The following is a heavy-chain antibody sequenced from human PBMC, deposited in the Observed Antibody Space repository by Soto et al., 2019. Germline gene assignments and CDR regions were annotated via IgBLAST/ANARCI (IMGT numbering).Heavy chain of an antibody. CDR1: GYTFTSYA. CDR3: ARDSMVASATYFDN. D-gene: IGHD2-15*01. V-gene: IGHV1-3*01. CDR2: INAGNGNT. J-gene: IGHJ4*02. Sequence: ASVKVSCKASGYTFTSYAMHWVRQAPGQRLEWMGWINAGNGNTKYSQKFQGRVTITRDTSASTAYMELSSLRSEDTAVYYCARDSMVASATYFDNWCQENVLTISS.